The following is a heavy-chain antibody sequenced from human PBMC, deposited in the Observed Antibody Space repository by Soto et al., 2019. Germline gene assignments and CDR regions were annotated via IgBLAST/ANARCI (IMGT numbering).Heavy chain of an antibody. CDR1: GDSVSSNSAA. CDR3: ARDFASIAARPSPYYYYYGMDV. CDR2: TYYGSKWYN. J-gene: IGHJ6*02. D-gene: IGHD6-6*01. V-gene: IGHV6-1*01. Sequence: SQTLSLTCAISGDSVSSNSAAWNWIRQSPSRGLEWLGRTYYGSKWYNDYAVSVKSRITINPDTSKNQFSLQLNSVTPEDTAVYYCARDFASIAARPSPYYYYYGMDVWGQGTTVTVSS.